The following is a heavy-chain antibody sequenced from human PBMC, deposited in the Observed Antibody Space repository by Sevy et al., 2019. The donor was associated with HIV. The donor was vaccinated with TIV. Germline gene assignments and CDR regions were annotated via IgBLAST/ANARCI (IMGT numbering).Heavy chain of an antibody. Sequence: GPPVKVSCKAFGGSFSFYGISWVRQAPGQGLEWMAGIIPILGTTKYAQKFQGRVTITADESTSTVYMELTSLRSEDTAVYYCARGGPDDILTHYGMDVWGQGTTVTVSS. CDR2: IIPILGTT. CDR3: ARGGPDDILTHYGMDV. V-gene: IGHV1-69*13. D-gene: IGHD3-9*01. CDR1: GGSFSFYG. J-gene: IGHJ6*02.